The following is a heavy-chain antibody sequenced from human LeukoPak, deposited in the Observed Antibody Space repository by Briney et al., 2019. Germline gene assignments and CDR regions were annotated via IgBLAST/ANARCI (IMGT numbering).Heavy chain of an antibody. Sequence: SETLSLTCTVSGGSISSGGYYWSWIRQHPGKGLEWIGYIYYSGSTYYNPSLKSRVTISVDTSKNQFSLKLSSVTAADTAVYYCASRRARGNWLDPWGQGTLVTVSS. CDR1: GGSISSGGYY. J-gene: IGHJ5*02. V-gene: IGHV4-31*03. CDR2: IYYSGST. CDR3: ASRRARGNWLDP. D-gene: IGHD3-10*01.